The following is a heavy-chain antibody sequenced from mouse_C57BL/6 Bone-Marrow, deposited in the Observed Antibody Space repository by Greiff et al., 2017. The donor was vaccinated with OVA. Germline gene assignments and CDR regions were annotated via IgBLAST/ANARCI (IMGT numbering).Heavy chain of an antibody. CDR3: ARLVYYGSLYAMDY. V-gene: IGHV5-17*01. Sequence: EVQRVESGGGLVKPGGSLKLSCAASGFTFSDYGMHWVRQAPEKGLEWVAYISSGSSTIYYADTVKGRFTISRDNAKNTLFLQMTSLRSEDTAMYYCARLVYYGSLYAMDYWGQGTSVTVSS. J-gene: IGHJ4*01. D-gene: IGHD1-1*01. CDR2: ISSGSSTI. CDR1: GFTFSDYG.